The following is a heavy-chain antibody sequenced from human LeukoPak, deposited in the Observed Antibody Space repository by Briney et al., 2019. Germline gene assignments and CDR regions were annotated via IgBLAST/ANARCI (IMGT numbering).Heavy chain of an antibody. CDR1: GFSFSAYA. CDR3: AKHTGRGSNSADAFDF. CDR2: ISGGGDAT. V-gene: IGHV3-23*01. J-gene: IGHJ3*01. D-gene: IGHD1-26*01. Sequence: PGRSLRLSCAASGFSFSAYAMSWVRQAPGKGLEWVSAISGGGDATTYADSVKGRFTISRDNSKNTLYLQMNSLRAEDPALYYCAKHTGRGSNSADAFDFWGRGTVVTVSS.